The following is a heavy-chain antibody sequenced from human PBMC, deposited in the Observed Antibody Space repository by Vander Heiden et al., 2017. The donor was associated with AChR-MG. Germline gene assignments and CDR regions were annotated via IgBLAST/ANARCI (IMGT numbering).Heavy chain of an antibody. D-gene: IGHD1-1*01. CDR2: ILPIFETA. Sequence: VQLLQSGAELKKPGSSVHVSCKTSGGSFSGYAITWVRQAPGQGIEWMGAILPIFETAEDAKKFKGRVTLIADESTNTVSMELRGLRSEDTAVYFCARGPETTTHLNYYGLDVWGQGTTVTVSS. V-gene: IGHV1-69*01. CDR3: ARGPETTTHLNYYGLDV. CDR1: GGSFSGYA. J-gene: IGHJ6*02.